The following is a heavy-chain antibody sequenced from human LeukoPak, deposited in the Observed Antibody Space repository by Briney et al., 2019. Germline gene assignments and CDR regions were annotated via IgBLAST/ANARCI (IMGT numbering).Heavy chain of an antibody. J-gene: IGHJ5*02. D-gene: IGHD1-14*01. CDR1: GFMFSAYA. CDR3: AREEMGGTTRSGALT. Sequence: GGSLRLSCAASGFMFSAYAMNWVRQAPGKGLEWISYISSSSSNIYYADSVKGRFTISRDNAKNSLYLQMNSLSAEDTAMYYCAREEMGGTTRSGALTWGQGTLVTVSS. V-gene: IGHV3-21*05. CDR2: ISSSSSNI.